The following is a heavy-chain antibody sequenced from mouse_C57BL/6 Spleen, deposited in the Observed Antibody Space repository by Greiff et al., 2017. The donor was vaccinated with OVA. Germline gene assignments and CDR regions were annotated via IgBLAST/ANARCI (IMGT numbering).Heavy chain of an antibody. J-gene: IGHJ4*01. CDR2: INPNNGGT. Sequence: EVQLQQSGPELVKPGASVKISCKASGYTFTDYYMNWVKQSHGKSLEWIGDINPNNGGTSFNQKFKGKATLTVDKSSSTAYMELRSLTSEDSAVYYCAREDYWGQGTSVTVSS. CDR3: AREDY. CDR1: GYTFTDYY. V-gene: IGHV1-26*01.